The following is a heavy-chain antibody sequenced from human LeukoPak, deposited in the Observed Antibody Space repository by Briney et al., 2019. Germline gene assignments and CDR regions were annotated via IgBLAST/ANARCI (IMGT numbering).Heavy chain of an antibody. D-gene: IGHD3-10*01. J-gene: IGHJ4*02. Sequence: GASVTVSCTASGYTFTTYAINWVRQVPGQGLEWMGWINTNTGNPTYAQGFTGRFVFSLDTSVSTAYLQISSLKAEDTAFYYCARGGSGSRRLGSDYWGQGTLVTVSS. CDR3: ARGGSGSRRLGSDY. CDR1: GYTFTTYA. V-gene: IGHV7-4-1*02. CDR2: INTNTGNP.